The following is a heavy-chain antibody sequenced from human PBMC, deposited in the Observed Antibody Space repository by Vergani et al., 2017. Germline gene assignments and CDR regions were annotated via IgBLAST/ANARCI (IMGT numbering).Heavy chain of an antibody. CDR1: GFTFSSYG. CDR3: AKSYLAYYYDSSGYGGDAFDI. J-gene: IGHJ3*02. Sequence: QVQLVESGGGVVQPGRSLRLSCAASGFTFSSYGMHWVRPAPGKGLEWVAVISYDGSNKYYADSVKRRFTISRDNSKNTLYLQMNSLRAEDTAVYYCAKSYLAYYYDSSGYGGDAFDIWGQGTMVTVSS. CDR2: ISYDGSNK. D-gene: IGHD3-22*01. V-gene: IGHV3-30*18.